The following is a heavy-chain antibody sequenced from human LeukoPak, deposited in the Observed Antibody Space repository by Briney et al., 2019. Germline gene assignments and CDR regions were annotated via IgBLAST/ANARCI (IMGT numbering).Heavy chain of an antibody. CDR2: ITSSSSYI. D-gene: IGHD1-26*01. V-gene: IGHV3-21*01. Sequence: PGGSLRLSCAASGFTFSTYNMNWVRQAPGKGLEWVSSITSSSSYIYYADSVKGRFTISRDNAKNSLYLQMNSLRAEDTAVYYFARDPYSGSYCDYYYYYMDLWGQGTTVTISS. J-gene: IGHJ6*03. CDR3: ARDPYSGSYCDYYYYYMDL. CDR1: GFTFSTYN.